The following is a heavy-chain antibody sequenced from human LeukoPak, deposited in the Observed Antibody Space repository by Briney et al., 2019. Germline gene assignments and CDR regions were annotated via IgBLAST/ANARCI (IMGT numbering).Heavy chain of an antibody. Sequence: GGSLRLSCAASGFTFSSYCMSWVRQAPGKGLEWVANIKQDGSEKYYVDSVKGRFTISRDNAKNSLYLQMNSLRAEDTAVYYCARDRYSGYDTPFDYWGQGTLVTVSS. CDR3: ARDRYSGYDTPFDY. J-gene: IGHJ4*02. D-gene: IGHD5-12*01. CDR1: GFTFSSYC. CDR2: IKQDGSEK. V-gene: IGHV3-7*04.